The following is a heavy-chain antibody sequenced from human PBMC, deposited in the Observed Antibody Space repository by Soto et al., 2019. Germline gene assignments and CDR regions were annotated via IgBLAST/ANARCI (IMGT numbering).Heavy chain of an antibody. CDR2: IHSDGSST. V-gene: IGHV3-74*01. CDR3: ARGDRGAFDL. CDR1: GFTFSYYW. D-gene: IGHD2-21*02. J-gene: IGHJ3*01. Sequence: GGSLRLSCAASGFTFSYYWMHWVRQAPGQGLVWVSRIHSDGSSTTYADSVKGRFTISIDNAKNTLYLQMNSLRAEDTAVYYCARGDRGAFDLWGQGTMVTVSS.